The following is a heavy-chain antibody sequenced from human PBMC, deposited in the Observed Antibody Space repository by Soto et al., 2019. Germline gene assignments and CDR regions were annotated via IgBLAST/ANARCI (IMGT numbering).Heavy chain of an antibody. CDR1: GYTFTGYY. V-gene: IGHV1-2*02. CDR3: ARGLGPHYGDYEGRMDV. D-gene: IGHD4-17*01. J-gene: IGHJ6*02. CDR2: INPNSGGT. Sequence: ASVKVSCKASGYTFTGYYMHWVRQAPGQGLEWMGWINPNSGGTNYAQKFQGRVTMTRDTSIRTAYMELSRLRSDDTAVYYCARGLGPHYGDYEGRMDVCGRGTKV.